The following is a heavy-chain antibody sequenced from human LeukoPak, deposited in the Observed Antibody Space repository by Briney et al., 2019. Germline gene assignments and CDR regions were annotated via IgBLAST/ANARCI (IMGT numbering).Heavy chain of an antibody. CDR2: ISSSSSYI. J-gene: IGHJ4*02. V-gene: IGHV3-21*01. Sequence: GGSLRLSCAASGFTFSSYWMNWVRQAPGKGLEWVSSISSSSSYIYYADSVKGRFTISRDNAKNSLYLQMNSLRAEDTAVYYCAQWRDTATPIVDYWGQGTLVTVSS. D-gene: IGHD4-17*01. CDR3: AQWRDTATPIVDY. CDR1: GFTFSSYW.